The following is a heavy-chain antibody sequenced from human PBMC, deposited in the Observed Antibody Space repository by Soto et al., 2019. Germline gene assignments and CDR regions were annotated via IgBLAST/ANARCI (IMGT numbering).Heavy chain of an antibody. CDR2: INPNSGGT. J-gene: IGHJ6*02. D-gene: IGHD6-19*01. CDR3: ARGRSVAEAEFDGMDV. Sequence: ASVKVSCKASGYTFTGYYMHWVRPAPGQGLEWMGWINPNSGGTNYAQKFQCWVTMARDTSISTAYMELSRLRSDDTAVYYCARGRSVAEAEFDGMDVWGQGTTVTVSS. CDR1: GYTFTGYY. V-gene: IGHV1-2*04.